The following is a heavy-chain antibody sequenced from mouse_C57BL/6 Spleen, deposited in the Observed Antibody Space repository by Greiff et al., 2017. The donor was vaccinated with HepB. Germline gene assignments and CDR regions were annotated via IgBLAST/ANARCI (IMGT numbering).Heavy chain of an antibody. CDR2: IDPSDSYT. D-gene: IGHD2-4*01. Sequence: VQLQQSGAELVKPGASVKLSCKASGYTFTSYWMQWVKQRPGQGLEWIGEIDPSDSYTNYNQKFKGKATLTVDTSSSTAYMQLSSLTSEDSAVYYCARRYDYDVAYWGQGTLVTVSA. V-gene: IGHV1-50*01. CDR3: ARRYDYDVAY. CDR1: GYTFTSYW. J-gene: IGHJ3*01.